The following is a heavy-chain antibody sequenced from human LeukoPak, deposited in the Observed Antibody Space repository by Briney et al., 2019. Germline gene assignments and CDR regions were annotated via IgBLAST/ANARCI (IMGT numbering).Heavy chain of an antibody. CDR2: IYSGGST. CDR3: ARDHSPLDAFDI. CDR1: GFTFSSNY. Sequence: GGSLRLSCAASGFTFSSNYMSWVRQAPGKGLEWVSVIYSGGSTYYADSVKGRFTISRDNSKNTLYLQMNSLRAEDTAVYYCARDHSPLDAFDIWGQGTMVTVSS. J-gene: IGHJ3*02. D-gene: IGHD6-13*01. V-gene: IGHV3-66*01.